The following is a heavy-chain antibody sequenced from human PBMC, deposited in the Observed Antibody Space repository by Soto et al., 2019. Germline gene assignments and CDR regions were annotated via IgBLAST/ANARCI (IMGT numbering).Heavy chain of an antibody. CDR2: ISSSGSTI. Sequence: QVQLVESGGGLVKPGGSLRLSCAASGFTFSDYYMSWIRQAPGKGLEWVSYISSSGSTIYYADSVKGRFTISRDNAKNSLYLQMNSLRAEDTAVYYCARDTAMVPDPILDDYYMDVWGKGTTVTVSS. D-gene: IGHD5-18*01. CDR3: ARDTAMVPDPILDDYYMDV. CDR1: GFTFSDYY. V-gene: IGHV3-11*01. J-gene: IGHJ6*03.